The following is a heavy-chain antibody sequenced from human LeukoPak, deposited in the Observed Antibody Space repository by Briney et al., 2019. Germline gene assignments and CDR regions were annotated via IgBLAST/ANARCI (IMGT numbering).Heavy chain of an antibody. CDR3: ARDGPSVYFDY. V-gene: IGHV4-59*12. CDR2: IYYSGST. J-gene: IGHJ4*02. CDR1: GGSISSYY. Sequence: KTSETLSLTCTVSGGSISSYYWSWIRQPPGKGLEWIGYIYYSGSTHYDPSLRSRVTISVDTSKDHFSLKLDSVTAADTAVYFCARDGPSVYFDYWGQGILVTVSS.